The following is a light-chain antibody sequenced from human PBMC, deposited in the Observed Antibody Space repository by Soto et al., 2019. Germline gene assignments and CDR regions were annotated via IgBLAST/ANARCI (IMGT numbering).Light chain of an antibody. CDR3: CSYAGSSTFV. CDR2: EVS. Sequence: QSALTQPASVSGSPGQSITISCTGTSSDVGSYNLVSWYQQHPGKAPKLMIYEVSKRPSGVSNRFSGYKSGNTASLTISGLHDEEEADYYCCSYAGSSTFVFGGGTKVTVL. J-gene: IGLJ2*01. CDR1: SSDVGSYNL. V-gene: IGLV2-23*02.